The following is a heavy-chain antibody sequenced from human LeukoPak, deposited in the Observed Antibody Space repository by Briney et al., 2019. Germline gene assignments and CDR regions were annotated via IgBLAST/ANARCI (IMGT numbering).Heavy chain of an antibody. CDR2: ISSSSTYI. CDR1: GFTFSSYS. V-gene: IGHV3-21*01. CDR3: ARGEKYYDSGSSLLPFDY. J-gene: IGHJ4*02. D-gene: IGHD3-10*01. Sequence: GGSLRLSCAASGFTFSSYSMNWVRQAPGKGLEWVSSISSSSTYIYYADSLKGRFTISRDNAKNSLYLQMNSLRAEDTAVYYCARGEKYYDSGSSLLPFDYWGQGTLVTVSS.